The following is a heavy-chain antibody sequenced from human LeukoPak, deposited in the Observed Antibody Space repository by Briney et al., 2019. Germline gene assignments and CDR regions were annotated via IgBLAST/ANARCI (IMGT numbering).Heavy chain of an antibody. CDR1: TFTFSSYS. CDR2: ISSGSSFI. CDR3: ARGLGYSGYDWGYIDY. D-gene: IGHD5-12*01. J-gene: IGHJ4*02. Sequence: PGGSLRLSCAASTFTFSSYSMNWVRQAPGKGLEWVSSISSGSSFIYYADSVKGRFTISRDNAKNSLYLQMNSLRAEDTALYYCARGLGYSGYDWGYIDYWGQGTLVTVSS. V-gene: IGHV3-21*04.